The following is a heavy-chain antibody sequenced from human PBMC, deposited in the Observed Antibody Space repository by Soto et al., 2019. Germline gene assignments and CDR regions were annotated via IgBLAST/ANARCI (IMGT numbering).Heavy chain of an antibody. D-gene: IGHD2-2*01. CDR1: GYTFTSYS. CDR2: ISAYNGNT. CDR3: ASSRLVPACGMDV. J-gene: IGHJ6*02. Sequence: ASVEVSCRASGYTFTSYSISWVRQAPGQGLEWMGWISAYNGNTNYAQKLQGRVTMTTDTSTSTAYMELRSLRSDDTAVYYCASSRLVPACGMDVWGQGTTVTVSS. V-gene: IGHV1-18*01.